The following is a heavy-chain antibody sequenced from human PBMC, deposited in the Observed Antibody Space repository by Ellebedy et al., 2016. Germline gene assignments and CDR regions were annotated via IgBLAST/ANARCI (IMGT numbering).Heavy chain of an antibody. CDR1: GAPISRFY. Sequence: SETLFLTCTISGAPISRFYWTWIRQAPGKGLEWIGYVYYGGSTNYNPSLKSRVALSLDTSKRQLSLKLASVTAADTAMYYCARLKMATYDNIWGRGILVTVSS. V-gene: IGHV4-59*12. D-gene: IGHD5-24*01. CDR2: VYYGGST. J-gene: IGHJ4*01. CDR3: ARLKMATYDNI.